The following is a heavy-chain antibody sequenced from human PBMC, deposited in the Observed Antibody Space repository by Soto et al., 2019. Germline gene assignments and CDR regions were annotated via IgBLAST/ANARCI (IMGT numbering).Heavy chain of an antibody. Sequence: ASVKVSCKVSGYTHTELSMHWVRQAHGKGLEWMGGFDPEDGETIYAQKFQGRVTMTEDTSTDTAYMELSSLRSEDTAVYYCAIDVGFGELSDYYMDVWGKGTTVTVSS. CDR1: GYTHTELS. J-gene: IGHJ6*03. CDR2: FDPEDGET. V-gene: IGHV1-24*01. D-gene: IGHD3-10*01. CDR3: AIDVGFGELSDYYMDV.